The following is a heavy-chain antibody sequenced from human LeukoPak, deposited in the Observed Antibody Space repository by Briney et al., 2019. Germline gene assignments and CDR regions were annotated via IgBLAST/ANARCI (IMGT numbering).Heavy chain of an antibody. CDR1: GFTFDDYA. J-gene: IGHJ4*02. CDR3: VKARCYGGKSAFDY. CDR2: ISWNSGSI. D-gene: IGHD4-23*01. V-gene: IGHV3-9*03. Sequence: GRSLRLSCAASGFTFDDYAMHWVRQAPGKGLVCVSGISWNSGSIRYADSVKGRFTISRDNAKNSLYLQMNSLRDEDIALYYCVKARCYGGKSAFDYRGQGKLVTVSS.